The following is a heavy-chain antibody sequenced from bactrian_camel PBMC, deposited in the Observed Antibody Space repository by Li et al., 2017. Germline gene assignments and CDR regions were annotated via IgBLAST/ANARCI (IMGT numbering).Heavy chain of an antibody. CDR1: GYSYC. Sequence: HVQLVESGGGSVQTGGSLRLTCAASGYSYCMAWFRQAPAQEREGVAVIASGTITNYADSVKGRFAIDIVSAKNTAYLHMSSLKTEDTAMYYCAARTVPYCTDAAREFPYWGQGTQVTVS. D-gene: IGHD1*01. J-gene: IGHJ4*01. V-gene: IGHV3S53*01. CDR3: AARTVPYCTDAAREFPY. CDR2: IASGTIT.